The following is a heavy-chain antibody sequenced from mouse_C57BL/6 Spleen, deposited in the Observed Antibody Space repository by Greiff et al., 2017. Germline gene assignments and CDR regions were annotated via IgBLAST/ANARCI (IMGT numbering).Heavy chain of an antibody. CDR3: ARRAAQVPFAY. D-gene: IGHD3-2*02. Sequence: VQLQQSGPELVKPGASVKISCKASGYAFSSSWMNWVKQRPGKGLEWIGRIYPGDGDTNYNGKFKGKATLTADKSSSTAYMQLSSLTSEDSAVYFCARRAAQVPFAYWGQGTLVTVSA. CDR2: IYPGDGDT. CDR1: GYAFSSSW. V-gene: IGHV1-82*01. J-gene: IGHJ3*01.